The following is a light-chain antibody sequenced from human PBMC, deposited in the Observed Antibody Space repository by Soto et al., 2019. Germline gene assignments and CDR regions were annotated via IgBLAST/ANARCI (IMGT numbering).Light chain of an antibody. CDR2: GAS. J-gene: IGKJ3*01. CDR3: QQSYNVPFT. V-gene: IGKV1-39*01. Sequence: DIQMTHSPASLAASLGDRITISCRASQTISNYLNWYHQKPGEAPKILIYGASTLQSGVPSSVSGSGSGTEFTLSISSLQPEDFGTYYCQQSYNVPFTFGPGT. CDR1: QTISNY.